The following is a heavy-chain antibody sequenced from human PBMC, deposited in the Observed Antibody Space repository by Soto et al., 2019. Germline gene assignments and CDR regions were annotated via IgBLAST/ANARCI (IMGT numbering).Heavy chain of an antibody. Sequence: ASVKVSCKASGGTFSSYAISWVRQAPGQGLEWMGGIIPIFGTANYAQKFQGRVTITADESTSTAYMELSSLRSEDTALYYCAIDLRALHHFSTKNWGQGTLVTVSS. J-gene: IGHJ4*02. CDR3: AIDLRALHHFSTKN. V-gene: IGHV1-69*13. CDR2: IIPIFGTA. CDR1: GGTFSSYA. D-gene: IGHD3-3*02.